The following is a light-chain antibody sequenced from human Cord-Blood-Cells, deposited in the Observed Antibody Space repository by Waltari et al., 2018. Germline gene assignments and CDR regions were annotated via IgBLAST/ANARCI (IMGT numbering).Light chain of an antibody. Sequence: QSALTQPPSASGSPGQSVPIPCPGTSSDVGGYNYVPWYQQHPAKTPKLMIYEVSHRPSGVPHRFSGSKSGNTASLTVSGLQAEDEADYYCSSYAGSNNLVFGGGTKLTVL. CDR3: SSYAGSNNLV. V-gene: IGLV2-8*01. J-gene: IGLJ2*01. CDR1: SSDVGGYNY. CDR2: EVS.